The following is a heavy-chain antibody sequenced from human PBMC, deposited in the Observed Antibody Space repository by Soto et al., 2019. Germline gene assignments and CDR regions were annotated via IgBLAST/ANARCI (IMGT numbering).Heavy chain of an antibody. J-gene: IGHJ4*02. CDR1: GFTLSTYT. D-gene: IGHD3-10*02. V-gene: IGHV3-21*01. CDR2: IDSSNTYI. Sequence: PGGSLRLSCAASGFTLSTYTMNWVRQAPGKGLEWVSSIDSSNTYIYNAASVRGRSTTSRDNAKNSLYLQMNSLRAEDTAVYYCARGSIRGSYVYWGQGT. CDR3: ARGSIRGSYVY.